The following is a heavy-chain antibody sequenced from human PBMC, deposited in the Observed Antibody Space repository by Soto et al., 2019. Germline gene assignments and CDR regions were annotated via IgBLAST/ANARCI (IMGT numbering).Heavy chain of an antibody. V-gene: IGHV2-5*02. Sequence: QITLKESGPTLVKPTQTLTLTCTFSGFSLSTTRVGVGWIRQPPGKALEWLALIYWDDDKRYSPFLKSRLTITKDTSKNQVVLTMTNMDPMDTATYFWAHTVGAGLGYYFDSWGQGTLVTVSS. CDR3: AHTVGAGLGYYFDS. CDR2: IYWDDDK. D-gene: IGHD3-10*01. J-gene: IGHJ4*02. CDR1: GFSLSTTRVG.